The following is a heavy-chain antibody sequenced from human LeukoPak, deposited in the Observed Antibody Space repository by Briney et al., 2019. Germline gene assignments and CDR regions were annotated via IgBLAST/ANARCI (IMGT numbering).Heavy chain of an antibody. CDR3: AKDRTVGASYWYFDL. V-gene: IGHV3-7*03. CDR1: GFTFSGYW. Sequence: GGSLRLSCADSGFTFSGYWMNWVRQAPGKGLEWVANINQNGGEKYYVDSVKGRFTISRDSSKNTLFLHMNTLRAEDTAIYYCAKDRTVGASYWYFDLWGRGTLVTVSS. D-gene: IGHD1-26*01. CDR2: INQNGGEK. J-gene: IGHJ2*01.